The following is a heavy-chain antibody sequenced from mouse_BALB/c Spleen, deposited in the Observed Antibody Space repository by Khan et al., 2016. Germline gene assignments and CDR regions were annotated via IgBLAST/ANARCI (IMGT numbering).Heavy chain of an antibody. CDR1: GFDFSRYW. D-gene: IGHD2-4*01. J-gene: IGHJ3*01. CDR2: INPDSSTI. CDR3: ARAGNYGYPAY. V-gene: IGHV4-1*02. Sequence: EVKLLESGGGLVQPGGSLKLSCAASGFDFSRYWMSWVRQAPGKGLEWIGEINPDSSTINYTPSLKDKFIISRDNAKNTLYLQLSKVSSEDTALSYCARAGNYGYPAYWGQGTLVAVAA.